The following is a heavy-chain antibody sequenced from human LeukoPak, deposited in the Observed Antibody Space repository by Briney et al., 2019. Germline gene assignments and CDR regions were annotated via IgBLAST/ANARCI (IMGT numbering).Heavy chain of an antibody. CDR3: AKDLLVAAAIRELNY. CDR1: GFTFSSYA. CDR2: ISGSGGST. D-gene: IGHD2-2*01. V-gene: IGHV3-23*01. Sequence: GGSLRLSCAASGFTFSSYAMSWVRQAPGKGVEWVSAISGSGGSTYYADSVKGRFTISRDNSKNTLYLQMNSLRAEDTAVYYCAKDLLVAAAIRELNYWGQGTLVTVSS. J-gene: IGHJ4*02.